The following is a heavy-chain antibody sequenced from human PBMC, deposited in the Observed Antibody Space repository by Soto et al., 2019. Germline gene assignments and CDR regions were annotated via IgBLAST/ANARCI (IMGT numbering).Heavy chain of an antibody. CDR3: ARAGTMIVVVLQPEDYYYGMDV. CDR2: IIPIFGTA. J-gene: IGHJ6*02. CDR1: GGTFSSYA. V-gene: IGHV1-69*13. D-gene: IGHD3-22*01. Sequence: SVKVSCKASGGTFSSYAISWVRQAPGQGLEWMGGIIPIFGTANYAQKFQGRVTITADESTSTAYMGLSSLRSEDTAVYYCARAGTMIVVVLQPEDYYYGMDVWGQGTTVTVSS.